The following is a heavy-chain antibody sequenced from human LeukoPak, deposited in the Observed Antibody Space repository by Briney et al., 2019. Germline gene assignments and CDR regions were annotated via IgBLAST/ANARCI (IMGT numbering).Heavy chain of an antibody. J-gene: IGHJ6*02. CDR2: IYYSGST. CDR3: ARLIAVAGPNYYYGMDV. CDR1: GGSISSYY. V-gene: IGHV4-59*08. Sequence: SETLSLTCTVSGGSISSYYWSWIRQPPGKGLEWIGYIYYSGSTNYNPSLKSRVTISVDTSKNQFSLKLSSVTAADTAVYYCARLIAVAGPNYYYGMDVWGQGTTVTVSS. D-gene: IGHD6-19*01.